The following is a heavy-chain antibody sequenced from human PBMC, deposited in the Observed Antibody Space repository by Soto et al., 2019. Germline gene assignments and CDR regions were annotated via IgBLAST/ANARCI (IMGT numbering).Heavy chain of an antibody. J-gene: IGHJ4*02. D-gene: IGHD4-4*01. V-gene: IGHV3-53*02. CDR2: LYSDGRT. CDR3: ARAPRDDYNYRSFDY. Sequence: EVQLVETGGGLIQPGGSLRLSCAASGFTVSSDYMSWVRQAPGKGLEWVSVLYSDGRTYYADSVKGRFTISRDNSKNTLYLQMNSLRAEDTAVYYCARAPRDDYNYRSFDYWGQEALVTVSS. CDR1: GFTVSSDY.